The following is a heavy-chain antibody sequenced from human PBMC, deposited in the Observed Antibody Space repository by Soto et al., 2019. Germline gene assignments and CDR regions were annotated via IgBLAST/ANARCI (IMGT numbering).Heavy chain of an antibody. D-gene: IGHD2-15*01. CDR2: IQSGGPT. CDR1: GFTVSSKY. Sequence: EVQLVESGGGLVQPGGSLRLSCAASGFTVSSKYMSWVRQAPGQGLAWVSLIQSGGPTYYADSVKGRFTISRDTSENTVHLQMDSLRAEDTAVYYCARDDVLCDGGRCYGVPLDGWGKGTTVTVSS. V-gene: IGHV3-66*01. J-gene: IGHJ6*04. CDR3: ARDDVLCDGGRCYGVPLDG.